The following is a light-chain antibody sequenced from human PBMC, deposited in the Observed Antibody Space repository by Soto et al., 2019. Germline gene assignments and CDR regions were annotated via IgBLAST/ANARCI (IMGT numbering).Light chain of an antibody. Sequence: VLTQSPGTLSLSPGESATLSCRASQTVSITYLTWYQQKPGEAPRLLIFGASKRATGIPDRFSGSGSGRDFTLTISGLEPEDVAEYYCQQYGSSPPISIGQGTRLEI. CDR1: QTVSITY. CDR3: QQYGSSPPIS. J-gene: IGKJ5*01. V-gene: IGKV3-20*01. CDR2: GAS.